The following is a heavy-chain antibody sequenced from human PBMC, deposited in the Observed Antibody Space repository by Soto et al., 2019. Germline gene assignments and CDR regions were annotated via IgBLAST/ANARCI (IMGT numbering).Heavy chain of an antibody. V-gene: IGHV3-21*01. CDR3: AREWGYYYGSGSYYNGRGMDV. CDR1: GFTFSSYS. CDR2: ISSSSSYI. Sequence: EVQLVESGGGLVKPGGSLRLSCAASGFTFSSYSMNWVRQAPGKGLEWDSSISSSSSYIYYADSVKGRFTISRDNAKNSLYLQMNSLRAEDTAVYYCAREWGYYYGSGSYYNGRGMDVWGQGTTVTVSS. D-gene: IGHD3-10*01. J-gene: IGHJ6*02.